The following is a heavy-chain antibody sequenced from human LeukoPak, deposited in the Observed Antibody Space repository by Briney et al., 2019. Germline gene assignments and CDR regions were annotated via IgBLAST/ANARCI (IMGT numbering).Heavy chain of an antibody. J-gene: IGHJ6*02. CDR3: TTEYYDFWSGLYYYYGMDV. Sequence: GGSLRLSCAASGFTFSNAWMSWVRQAPGKGLEWVSRIKSKTDGGTTDYAAPVKRRFTISRDDSKNTLYLQMNSLKTEDTAVYYCTTEYYDFWSGLYYYYGMDVWGQGTTVTVSS. D-gene: IGHD3-3*01. CDR1: GFTFSNAW. CDR2: IKSKTDGGTT. V-gene: IGHV3-15*01.